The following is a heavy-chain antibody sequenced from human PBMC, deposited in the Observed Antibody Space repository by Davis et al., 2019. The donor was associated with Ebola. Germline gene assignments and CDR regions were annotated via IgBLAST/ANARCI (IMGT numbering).Heavy chain of an antibody. V-gene: IGHV1-46*01. CDR3: ARDRRGAYYYYGMDV. D-gene: IGHD3-10*01. J-gene: IGHJ6*02. CDR2: INPSGGST. CDR1: GYTFTGYY. Sequence: ASVKVSCKASGYTFTGYYMHWVRQAPGQGLEWMGIINPSGGSTSYAQKFQGRVTMTRDTSTSTVYMELSSLRSEETAVYYCARDRRGAYYYYGMDVWGQGTTVTVSS.